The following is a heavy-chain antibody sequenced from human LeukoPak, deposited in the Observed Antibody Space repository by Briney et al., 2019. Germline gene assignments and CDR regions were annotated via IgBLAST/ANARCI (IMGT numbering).Heavy chain of an antibody. D-gene: IGHD4-17*01. J-gene: IGHJ4*02. CDR1: GYTFTGYY. V-gene: IGHV1-2*02. Sequence: ASVNVSCKASGYTFTGYYMHWVRQAPGQGLEWMGWINPNSGGTNYAQKFQGRVTMTRDTSISTAYMELSRLRSDDTAVYYCARALYGDYVDYFDYWGQGTLVTVSS. CDR3: ARALYGDYVDYFDY. CDR2: INPNSGGT.